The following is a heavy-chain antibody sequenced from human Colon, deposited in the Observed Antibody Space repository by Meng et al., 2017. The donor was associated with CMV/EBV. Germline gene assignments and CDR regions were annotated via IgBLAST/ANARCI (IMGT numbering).Heavy chain of an antibody. D-gene: IGHD3-10*01. CDR3: ARGSISMVRGVIIAYGMDA. Sequence: ASVKVSCKASGGTFSSYTISWVRQAPGQGLEWMGWSSAQNGNTNYGQKFQGRVTVTTDTSTRTAYMELRSLRSDDTAVYYCARGSISMVRGVIIAYGMDAWGQGTTVTVSS. CDR2: SSAQNGNT. CDR1: GGTFSSYT. J-gene: IGHJ6*02. V-gene: IGHV1-18*01.